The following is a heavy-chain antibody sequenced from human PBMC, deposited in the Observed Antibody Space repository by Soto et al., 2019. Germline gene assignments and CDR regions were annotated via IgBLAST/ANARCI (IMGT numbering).Heavy chain of an antibody. CDR3: GRHAPMGVRGVGLGV. CDR1: GGFISRSSYY. V-gene: IGHV4-39*01. D-gene: IGHD3-10*01. J-gene: IGHJ6*02. CDR2: IYHSGST. Sequence: SETLSLTCSVSGGFISRSSYYWGWIRQPPGKGLEWIGSIYHSGSTQYNPSLKSRVTISVDTSKNQFSLKMTFVTAADTAVYYCGRHAPMGVRGVGLGVWGQGTTVTVSS.